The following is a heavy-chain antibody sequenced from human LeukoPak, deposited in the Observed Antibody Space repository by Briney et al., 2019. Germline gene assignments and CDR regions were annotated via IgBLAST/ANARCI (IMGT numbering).Heavy chain of an antibody. V-gene: IGHV4-30-2*01. J-gene: IGHJ4*02. D-gene: IGHD3-10*01. CDR3: ARGAAYYADY. Sequence: SETLSLTCAVSGVSISSGGYSWRWIRQPPGKGLEWIGYIYHSGSTYYNPSLKSRVTISVDRSKNQFSLKLSSVTAADTAVYYCARGAAYYADYRGQGTLVTVSS. CDR1: GVSISSGGYS. CDR2: IYHSGST.